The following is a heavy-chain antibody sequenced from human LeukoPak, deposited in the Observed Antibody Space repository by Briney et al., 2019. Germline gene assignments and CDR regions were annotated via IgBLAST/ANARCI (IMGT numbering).Heavy chain of an antibody. CDR2: ISYDGSNK. CDR1: GFTFSSYA. Sequence: PGGSLRLSCAASGFTFSSYAMHWVRQAPGKGLEWVAVISYDGSNKYYADSVKGRFTISRDNSKNTLYLQMNSLRAEDTAVYYCAREKRLAVAGGGFDYWGQGTLVTVSS. CDR3: AREKRLAVAGGGFDY. D-gene: IGHD6-19*01. V-gene: IGHV3-30-3*01. J-gene: IGHJ4*02.